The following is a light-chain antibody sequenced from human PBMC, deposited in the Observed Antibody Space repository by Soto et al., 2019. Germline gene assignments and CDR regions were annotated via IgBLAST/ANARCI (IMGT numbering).Light chain of an antibody. V-gene: IGKV3-15*01. CDR2: GAS. CDR3: QQRSNRWT. CDR1: LNVNRN. Sequence: EVVMTPSPATLSVSPVETATLSCRASLNVNRNLAWFQQTPGQAPRLLIHGASTRATGIPARFSGSGSGTEFTLTISSLQSGDFAVYYCQQRSNRWTFGQGTRLEIK. J-gene: IGKJ5*01.